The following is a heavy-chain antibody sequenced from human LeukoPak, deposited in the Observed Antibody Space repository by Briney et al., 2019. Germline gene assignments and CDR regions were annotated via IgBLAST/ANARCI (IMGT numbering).Heavy chain of an antibody. CDR1: GGSISSSSYY. J-gene: IGHJ4*02. CDR2: IYYSGST. Sequence: SETLPLTCTVSGGSISSSSYYWGWIRQPPGKGLEWIGSIYYSGSTYYNPSLKSRVTISVDTSKNQFSLKLSSVTAADTAVYYCARDAPTDYWGQGTLVTVSS. V-gene: IGHV4-39*07. CDR3: ARDAPTDY.